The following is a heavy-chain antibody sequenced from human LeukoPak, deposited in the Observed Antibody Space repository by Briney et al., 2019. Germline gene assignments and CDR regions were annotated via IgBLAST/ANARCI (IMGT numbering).Heavy chain of an antibody. D-gene: IGHD6-13*01. J-gene: IGHJ3*02. CDR2: ISSSSSTI. V-gene: IGHV3-48*04. CDR3: ARGEGYRSSWYPNDAFDI. Sequence: TGGSLRLSCAASGFTFSSYSMNWVRQAPGKGLEWVSYISSSSSTIYYADSVKGRFTISRDNAKNSLYLQMNSLRAEDTAVYYCARGEGYRSSWYPNDAFDIWGQGTMVTVSS. CDR1: GFTFSSYS.